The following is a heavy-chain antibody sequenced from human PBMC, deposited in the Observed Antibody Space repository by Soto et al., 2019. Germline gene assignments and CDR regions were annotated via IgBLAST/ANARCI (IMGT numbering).Heavy chain of an antibody. V-gene: IGHV3-23*01. D-gene: IGHD6-13*01. CDR3: ARVSPGSSCDY. J-gene: IGHJ4*02. Sequence: HPGGSLRLSCATSGLTFSNYAMSWVRQAPGGGLEWVSSMSGSSSTTYYADSVRGRFTISRDRSKNTLYLQMNSLRAEDTAVYYCARVSPGSSCDYWGQGTLVTVSS. CDR2: MSGSSSTT. CDR1: GLTFSNYA.